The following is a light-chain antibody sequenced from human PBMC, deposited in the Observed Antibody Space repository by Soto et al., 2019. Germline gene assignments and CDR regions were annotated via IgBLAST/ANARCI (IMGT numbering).Light chain of an antibody. Sequence: EIVLTQSPATLSLSPGERATLSCRASQSVSSYLAWYQQKPGQAPRLLIYDASNRATGIPARFSGSGSGTDFTLTNSSLEPEDFAVYYCQQRSNWTGTFGPGTKVDIK. CDR3: QQRSNWTGT. J-gene: IGKJ3*01. V-gene: IGKV3-11*01. CDR1: QSVSSY. CDR2: DAS.